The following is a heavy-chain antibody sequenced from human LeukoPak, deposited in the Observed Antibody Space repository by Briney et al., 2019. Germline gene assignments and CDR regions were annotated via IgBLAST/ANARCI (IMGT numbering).Heavy chain of an antibody. V-gene: IGHV4-59*02. CDR3: ARGYCRDDICQVFPY. J-gene: IGHJ4*02. CDR1: GGSVSSYY. D-gene: IGHD2-21*02. Sequence: SETLSLTCTVSGGSVSSYYWSWIRQTPEKGLEWIGYMSYSGRTDYGPSLKSRVTMSVDTSKNQFSLKMSYVTAADTGVYYCARGYCRDDICQVFPYWGQGTLLTVSS. CDR2: MSYSGRT.